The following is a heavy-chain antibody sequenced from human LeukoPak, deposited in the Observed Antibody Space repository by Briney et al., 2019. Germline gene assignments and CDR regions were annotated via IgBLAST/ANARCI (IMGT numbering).Heavy chain of an antibody. CDR2: IYSGGST. CDR3: AATEGGSSWYMG. V-gene: IGHV3-53*01. CDR1: GFAVSSNY. Sequence: GGSLRLSCAASGFAVSSNYMSWVRQAPGKGLEWVSVIYSGGSTYYADSVKGRFTISRDNSKNTLYLQMNSLRAEDTAVYYCAATEGGSSWYMGWGQGTLVTVSS. D-gene: IGHD6-13*01. J-gene: IGHJ4*02.